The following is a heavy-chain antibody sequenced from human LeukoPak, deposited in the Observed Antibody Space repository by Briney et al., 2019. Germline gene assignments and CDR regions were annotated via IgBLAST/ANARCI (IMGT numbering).Heavy chain of an antibody. CDR1: GFTFSSYS. V-gene: IGHV3-21*01. D-gene: IGHD3-22*01. CDR3: ARDYDSSGYQDY. CDR2: ISSSSSYI. Sequence: GGSLRLSCAASGFTFSSYSMNWVRQAPGKGLEWVSSISSSSSYIYYADSVKGRFTISRDNAKNSLYLQMNSLRAEDTAVYYCARDYDSSGYQDYWGLGTLVTVSS. J-gene: IGHJ4*02.